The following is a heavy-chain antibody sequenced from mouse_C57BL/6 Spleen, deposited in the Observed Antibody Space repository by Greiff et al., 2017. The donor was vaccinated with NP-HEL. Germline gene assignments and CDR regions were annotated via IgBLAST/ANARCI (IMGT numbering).Heavy chain of an antibody. CDR3: ARDGGDYDERAWFAY. CDR1: GFTFSSYA. V-gene: IGHV5-4*01. CDR2: ISDGGSYT. D-gene: IGHD2-4*01. J-gene: IGHJ3*01. Sequence: EVKLVESGGGLVKPGGSLKLSCAASGFTFSSYAMSWVRQTPEKRLEWVATISDGGSYTYYPDNVKGRFTISRDHAKNNLYLQMSHLKSEDTAMYYCARDGGDYDERAWFAYWGQGTLVTVSA.